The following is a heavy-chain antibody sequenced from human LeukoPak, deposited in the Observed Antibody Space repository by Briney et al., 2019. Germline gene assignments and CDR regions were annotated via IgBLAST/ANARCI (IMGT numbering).Heavy chain of an antibody. CDR1: GYTFTGYY. CDR2: INPNSGGT. J-gene: IGHJ4*02. V-gene: IGHV1-2*02. Sequence: ASVKVSCKASGYTFTGYYMHWVRQAPGQGLEWMGWINPNSGGTNYAQKFQGRVTMTRDTSISTAYMELSRLRSDDTAVYYCGREYRYYDSSGYYRYFDYWGQGTLATVSS. CDR3: GREYRYYDSSGYYRYFDY. D-gene: IGHD3-22*01.